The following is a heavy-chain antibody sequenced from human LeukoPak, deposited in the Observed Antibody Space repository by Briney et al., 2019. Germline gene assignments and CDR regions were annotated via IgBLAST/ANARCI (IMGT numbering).Heavy chain of an antibody. CDR1: GGSISSSSYY. CDR3: AREQDRKDSYDTYYFDY. CDR2: IYYSGST. Sequence: PSETLSLTCTVSGGSISSSSYYWGWIRQPPGKGLEWIGSIYYSGSTYYNPSLKSRVTISVDTSKNQFSLKLSSVTAADTAVYYCAREQDRKDSYDTYYFDYWGQGTLVTVSS. J-gene: IGHJ4*02. V-gene: IGHV4-39*07. D-gene: IGHD5-18*01.